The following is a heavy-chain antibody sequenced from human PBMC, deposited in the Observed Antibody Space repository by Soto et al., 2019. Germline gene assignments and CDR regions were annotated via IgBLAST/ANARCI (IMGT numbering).Heavy chain of an antibody. CDR2: ISWNSDTI. J-gene: IGHJ6*02. D-gene: IGHD2-2*01. V-gene: IGHV3-9*01. Sequence: EVQLVESGGGLVQPGRSLTLSCAASGFTFDDYAMHWVRQAPGKGLEWVSGISWNSDTIGYADSVRGRFTISRDNAENSLSLQMNSLGAEDTALYYCAKDKGPRNCSTRNCFWVALGMDVWGQGTTVTVSS. CDR3: AKDKGPRNCSTRNCFWVALGMDV. CDR1: GFTFDDYA.